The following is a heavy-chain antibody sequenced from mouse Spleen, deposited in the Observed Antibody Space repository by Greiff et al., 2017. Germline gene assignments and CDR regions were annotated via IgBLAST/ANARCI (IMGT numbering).Heavy chain of an antibody. D-gene: IGHD4-1*01. CDR2: ISSGGSYT. CDR1: GFTFSSYA. V-gene: IGHV5-9-3*01. J-gene: IGHJ3*01. CDR3: ARHQTGTKGFAY. Sequence: DVQLVESGGGLVKPGGSLKLSCAASGFTFSSYAMSWVRQTPEKRLEWVATISSGGSYTYYPDSVKGRFTISRDNAKNTLYLQMSSLRSEDTAMYYCARHQTGTKGFAYWGQGTLVTVSA.